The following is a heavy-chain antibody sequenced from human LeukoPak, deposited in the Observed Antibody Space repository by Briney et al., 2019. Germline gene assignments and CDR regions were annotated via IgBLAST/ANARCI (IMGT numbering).Heavy chain of an antibody. CDR3: ARGGGPTYCGGDCPANFDY. CDR1: GYTFTSYG. D-gene: IGHD2-21*02. V-gene: IGHV1-18*01. J-gene: IGHJ4*02. Sequence: ASVKVSCKASGYTFTSYGISWVRQAPGHGREWMGWISAYIGNTNYAQKLQGRVTMTTDTSTSTAYMELRSLRADDTAVYYCARGGGPTYCGGDCPANFDYWGQGTLVTVSS. CDR2: ISAYIGNT.